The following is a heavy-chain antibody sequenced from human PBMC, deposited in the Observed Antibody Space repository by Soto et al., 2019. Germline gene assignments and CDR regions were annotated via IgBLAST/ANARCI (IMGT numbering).Heavy chain of an antibody. V-gene: IGHV3-23*01. J-gene: IGHJ4*02. CDR1: GFNLRANG. Sequence: EVQLSESGGGLVQPGGSLRFSCAATGFNLRANGMSWFRQAPGKGLEWVSSFASGADDTCYADSLEGRFTISRDKSRNTMYLQMNSRRAGDTALYYCACHGGNSNLGQGTLVTVSS. CDR3: ACHGGNSN. D-gene: IGHD4-17*01. CDR2: FASGADDT.